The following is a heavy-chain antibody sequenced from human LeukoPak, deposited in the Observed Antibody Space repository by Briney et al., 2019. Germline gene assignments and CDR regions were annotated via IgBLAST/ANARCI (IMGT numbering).Heavy chain of an antibody. CDR2: ISSSSSYI. CDR1: GFTFSSYS. Sequence: PGGSLRLSCAASGFTFSSYSMSWVRQAPGKGLEWVSSISSSSSYIYYADSVKGRFTTSRDNAKNSLYLQMNSLRAEDTAVYYCARSPQSWSSGWYFWGQGTLVTVSS. J-gene: IGHJ4*02. V-gene: IGHV3-21*01. D-gene: IGHD6-19*01. CDR3: ARSPQSWSSGWYF.